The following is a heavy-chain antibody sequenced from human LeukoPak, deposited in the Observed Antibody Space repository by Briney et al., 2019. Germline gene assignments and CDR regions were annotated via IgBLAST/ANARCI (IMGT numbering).Heavy chain of an antibody. V-gene: IGHV3-30-3*01. Sequence: GRSLRLSCGASGFTFSSYAMHWVRQAPGKGLEWVAVISYDGSNTYYADSVEGRITISRDNSKNTLYLQMNSLRPEDTAVYYCARDPWYGSAWYIDYWGQGTLVTVSS. D-gene: IGHD6-19*01. CDR2: ISYDGSNT. CDR1: GFTFSSYA. J-gene: IGHJ4*02. CDR3: ARDPWYGSAWYIDY.